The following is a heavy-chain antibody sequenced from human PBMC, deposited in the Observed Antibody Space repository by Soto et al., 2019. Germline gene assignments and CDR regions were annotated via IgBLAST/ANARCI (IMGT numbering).Heavy chain of an antibody. J-gene: IGHJ6*03. V-gene: IGHV1-18*01. CDR3: ARDSMVPSWVPLDYYYYYMDV. Sequence: GASVKVSCKASGYTFTSYGISWVRQAPGQGLEWMGWISAYNGNTNYAQKLQGRVTMTTDTSTSTAYMELRSLRSDDTAVYYCARDSMVPSWVPLDYYYYYMDVWGKGTTVTVSS. D-gene: IGHD3-10*01. CDR1: GYTFTSYG. CDR2: ISAYNGNT.